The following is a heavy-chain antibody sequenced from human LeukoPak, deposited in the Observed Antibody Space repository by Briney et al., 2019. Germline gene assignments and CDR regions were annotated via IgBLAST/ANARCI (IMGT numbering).Heavy chain of an antibody. CDR2: IYHSGST. CDR3: ARDSGGSSEYNWFDP. V-gene: IGHV4-30-2*01. D-gene: IGHD1-14*01. CDR1: GGSISSGGYS. J-gene: IGHJ5*02. Sequence: SETLSLTCAVSGGSISSGGYSWSWIRQPPGKGLEWIGYIYHSGSTYYNPSLQSRVTISVARSKTQFSLKLSSVTAADTAVYYCARDSGGSSEYNWFDPWGQGTLVTVSS.